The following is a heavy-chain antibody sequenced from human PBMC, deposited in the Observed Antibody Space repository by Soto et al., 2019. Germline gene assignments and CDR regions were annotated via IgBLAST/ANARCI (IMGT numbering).Heavy chain of an antibody. CDR3: ARNMITFGGVIGHFDY. J-gene: IGHJ4*02. V-gene: IGHV1-2*04. CDR2: INPNSGGT. Sequence: ASVKVSCKASGYTFTGYYMHWVRQAPGQGLEWMGWINPNSGGTNYAQKFQGWVTMTRDTSISTAYMELSRLRSDDTAVYYCARNMITFGGVIGHFDYWGQGTLVTVSS. CDR1: GYTFTGYY. D-gene: IGHD3-16*02.